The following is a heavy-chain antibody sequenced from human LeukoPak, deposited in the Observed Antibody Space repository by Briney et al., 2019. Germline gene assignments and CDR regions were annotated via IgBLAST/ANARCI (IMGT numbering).Heavy chain of an antibody. D-gene: IGHD4-4*01. J-gene: IGHJ3*02. CDR1: GFTFSSYS. Sequence: GGSLRLSCAASGFTFSSYSMTWVRQAPGKGLEWVSSISSSSSYIYYADSVKGRFTISRDNAKNSLYLHMNSLRAEDTAVYYCARVTDYSNYVSAFDIWGQGTMVTVSS. CDR2: ISSSSSYI. CDR3: ARVTDYSNYVSAFDI. V-gene: IGHV3-21*01.